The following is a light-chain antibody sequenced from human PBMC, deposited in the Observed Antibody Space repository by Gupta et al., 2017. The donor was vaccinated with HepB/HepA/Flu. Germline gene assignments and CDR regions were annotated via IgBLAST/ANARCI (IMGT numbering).Light chain of an antibody. Sequence: TQPPSPSASPAQTVTISCSGSSSNSGNNYVSWYQQLPGTAHKRRIDENNKRPSGTPDRFAGYKAGTSGNPATHGLQAGEEADDDGEKWDRNLSVGVFGGGTKVTVL. V-gene: IGLV1-51*02. CDR3: EKWDRNLSVGV. J-gene: IGLJ2*01. CDR1: SSNSGNNY. CDR2: ENN.